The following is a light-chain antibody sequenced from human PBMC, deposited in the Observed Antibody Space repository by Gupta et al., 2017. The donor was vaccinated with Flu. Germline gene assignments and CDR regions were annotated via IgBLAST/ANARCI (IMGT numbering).Light chain of an antibody. J-gene: IGLJ3*02. Sequence: QTVVTQEPSSSVSPGGTVRLTCGLNSGSVSTSNYPTWYQQTPGQAPRTRIYSTNTRSSGVPDRGSGSILGNNDALTITGAQADDESDYDCALHMGSGIWVFGGGTKLTVI. CDR2: STN. CDR1: SGSVSTSNY. V-gene: IGLV8-61*01. CDR3: ALHMGSGIWV.